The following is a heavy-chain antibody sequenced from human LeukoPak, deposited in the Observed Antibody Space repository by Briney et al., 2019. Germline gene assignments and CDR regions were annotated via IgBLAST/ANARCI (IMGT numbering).Heavy chain of an antibody. CDR1: GYTFTSYG. CDR2: ISAYNGNT. CDR3: ARASYYYDSSCYHTASFDY. D-gene: IGHD3-22*01. Sequence: GASVKVSCKASGYTFTSYGISWVRQAPGQGLEWMGWISAYNGNTNYAQKLQGRVTMTTDTSTSTAYMELRSLRSDDTAVYYCARASYYYDSSCYHTASFDYWGQGTLVTVSS. V-gene: IGHV1-18*01. J-gene: IGHJ4*02.